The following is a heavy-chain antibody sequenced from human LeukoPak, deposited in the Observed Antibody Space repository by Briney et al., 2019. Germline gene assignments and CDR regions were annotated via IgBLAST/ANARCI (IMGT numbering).Heavy chain of an antibody. CDR1: GYTFTSYG. Sequence: GASVKVSCKASGYTFTSYGISWVRQAPGQGLEWMGWISAYNGNTNYAQKLQGRVTMTTDTSTSTAYMELRSLRSDDTAVYYCARPRYCSSTSCLMPDYWGQGTLDTVSS. CDR3: ARPRYCSSTSCLMPDY. J-gene: IGHJ4*02. D-gene: IGHD2-2*01. CDR2: ISAYNGNT. V-gene: IGHV1-18*04.